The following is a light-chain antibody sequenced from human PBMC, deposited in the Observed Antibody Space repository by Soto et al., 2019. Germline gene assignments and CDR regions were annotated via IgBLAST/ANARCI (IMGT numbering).Light chain of an antibody. CDR2: GAS. J-gene: IGKJ5*01. V-gene: IGKV3-15*01. CDR1: QSVRTY. CDR3: QQCSDLPLLT. Sequence: EIVMTQSPATLSVSPGERVTLSCRASQSVRTYLAWYQHKPGQPPRLLIYGASTRATGIPARFSGSGSGTDFTLTISSLQSEDSAVYFCQQCSDLPLLTFGQGTRLEIK.